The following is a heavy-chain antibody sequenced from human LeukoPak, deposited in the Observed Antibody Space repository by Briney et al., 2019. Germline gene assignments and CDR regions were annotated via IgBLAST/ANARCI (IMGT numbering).Heavy chain of an antibody. CDR3: ASEDVDTGDF. CDR1: GFTFTNAG. V-gene: IGHV3-30*01. D-gene: IGHD5-18*01. Sequence: GGSLRLSCAASGFTFTNAGIHWVRLAAGKGLEWVSFISHDGTNKYYSDSVDGRFTVSRLNSQNTMHLQMTDLRPDDTATYYCASEDVDTGDFWGQGTLVTVSS. J-gene: IGHJ4*02. CDR2: ISHDGTNK.